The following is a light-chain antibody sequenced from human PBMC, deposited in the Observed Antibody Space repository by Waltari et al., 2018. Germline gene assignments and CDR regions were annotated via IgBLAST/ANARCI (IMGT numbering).Light chain of an antibody. CDR3: CSFAGYGIYV. J-gene: IGLJ1*01. CDR2: DIT. Sequence: QSALTQPASVSGSLGQSIPIPCIQTAGNVHILYLVSWYQRHPGSTPRLLIYDITQRPSGISDRFSGSKSGKTASLTISGLQAEDEADYYCCSFAGYGIYVFGSGTHVTVL. CDR1: AGNVHILYL. V-gene: IGLV2-23*02.